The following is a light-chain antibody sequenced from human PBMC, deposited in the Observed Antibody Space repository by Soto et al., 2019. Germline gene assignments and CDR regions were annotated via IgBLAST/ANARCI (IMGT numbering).Light chain of an antibody. CDR3: SSYVGSSNVV. CDR2: DVT. V-gene: IGLV2-8*01. J-gene: IGLJ2*01. Sequence: QSALTQPPSASGSPGQSVSLSCTGASGGVGAYNFGSWYQQHPGKAPKLIIYDVTKRPSGVPDRCSGSKSGNTASLTVSGLQADDEAQYYCSSYVGSSNVVFGGGTKLTVL. CDR1: SGGVGAYNF.